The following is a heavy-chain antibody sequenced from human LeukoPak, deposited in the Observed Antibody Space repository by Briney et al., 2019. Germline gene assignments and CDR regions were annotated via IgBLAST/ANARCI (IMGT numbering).Heavy chain of an antibody. J-gene: IGHJ4*02. V-gene: IGHV3-48*03. CDR2: ISSSGNTV. Sequence: GGSLRLSCEASGFTFSSYEMNWVRQAPGKGLEWVSYISSSGNTVYYADSVKGRFTISRDNARNSLSLQMNSLRAEDTAVYYCATVGRSTRPGHWGQGTLVTVSS. D-gene: IGHD6-6*01. CDR1: GFTFSSYE. CDR3: ATVGRSTRPGH.